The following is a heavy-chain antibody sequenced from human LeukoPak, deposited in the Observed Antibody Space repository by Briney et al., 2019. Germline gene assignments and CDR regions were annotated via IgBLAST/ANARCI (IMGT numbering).Heavy chain of an antibody. J-gene: IGHJ5*02. CDR1: GGSISTYY. CDR3: ARGGNYWPQWWFDP. V-gene: IGHV4-59*01. Sequence: PSETLSLTCTVSGGSISTYYWSWIRQPPGKGLEWIGYIYYTGSTSYNPSLKSRVTMSLDASKNQFSLELNSVTPADTAVYYCARGGNYWPQWWFDPWGRGTLVSVSS. CDR2: IYYTGST. D-gene: IGHD1-26*01.